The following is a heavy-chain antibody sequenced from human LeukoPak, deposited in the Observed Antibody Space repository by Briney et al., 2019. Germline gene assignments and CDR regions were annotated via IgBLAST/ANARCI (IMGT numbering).Heavy chain of an antibody. V-gene: IGHV3-11*04. CDR2: ISSSGSTI. CDR3: ARWKYYYDSSGYYIFDY. J-gene: IGHJ4*02. CDR1: GFTFSDYY. Sequence: GGSLRLSCAASGFTFSDYYMSWIRQAPGKGLEWVSYISSSGSTIYYADSVKGRFTISRDNAKNSLYLQMNSLRAEDTAVYYCARWKYYYDSSGYYIFDYWGQGALVTVSS. D-gene: IGHD3-22*01.